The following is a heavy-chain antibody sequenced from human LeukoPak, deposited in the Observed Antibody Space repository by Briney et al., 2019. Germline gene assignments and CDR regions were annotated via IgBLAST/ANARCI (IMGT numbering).Heavy chain of an antibody. CDR3: ARGVGQTTGTTGGYYFDF. V-gene: IGHV1-18*01. J-gene: IGHJ4*02. D-gene: IGHD1-1*01. CDR1: GYTFTNYG. Sequence: ASVTDSCKASGYTFTNYGSTWVRQAPGQGLEGMGWISAYNGNTNYAQKFQGRVTMTTDTSTTTAYMELRSLRSDDTAVYYCARGVGQTTGTTGGYYFDFWGEGTLVTVSS. CDR2: ISAYNGNT.